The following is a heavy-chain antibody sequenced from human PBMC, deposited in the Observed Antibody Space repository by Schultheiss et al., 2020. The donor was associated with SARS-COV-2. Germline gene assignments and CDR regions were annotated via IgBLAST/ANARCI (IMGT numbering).Heavy chain of an antibody. D-gene: IGHD3-3*01. V-gene: IGHV1-46*01. CDR2: INPSGGST. Sequence: ASVKVSCKASGYTFTSYYMHWVRQAPGQGLEWMGIINPSGGSTSYAQKFQGRVTITRDTSASTAYMELSSLRSEDTAVYYCARALRFLEWLPVDWGQGTLVTVSS. J-gene: IGHJ4*02. CDR1: GYTFTSYY. CDR3: ARALRFLEWLPVD.